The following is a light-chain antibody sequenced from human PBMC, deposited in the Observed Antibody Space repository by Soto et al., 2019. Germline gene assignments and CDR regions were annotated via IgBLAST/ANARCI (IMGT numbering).Light chain of an antibody. CDR3: QQYYSIPYT. V-gene: IGKV4-1*01. J-gene: IGKJ2*01. Sequence: EIVMTQSPDSLAVSLGERATINCKTSQSVLYSSNNKNYLAWYQQKPGQPPNLLIYWASTRESGVPDRFCGSGSGTDFNLTISSLQAEDVAVYYCQQYYSIPYTFGQGTKLEIK. CDR2: WAS. CDR1: QSVLYSSNNKNY.